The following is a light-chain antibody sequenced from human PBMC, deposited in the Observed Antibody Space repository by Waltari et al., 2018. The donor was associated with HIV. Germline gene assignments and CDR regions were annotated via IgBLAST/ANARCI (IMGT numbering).Light chain of an antibody. CDR3: CSYAGMYTWV. V-gene: IGLV2-11*01. J-gene: IGLJ3*02. Sequence: QSSLTQPRSVAGSPGQSVTIYCSGTSSDEGSYNYVSWSQQHPGTAPKVMIYDVSKRPSGVPDRFSGSKSGKTASLTISGLQAEDEADYYCCSYAGMYTWVFGGGTKLTVL. CDR2: DVS. CDR1: SSDEGSYNY.